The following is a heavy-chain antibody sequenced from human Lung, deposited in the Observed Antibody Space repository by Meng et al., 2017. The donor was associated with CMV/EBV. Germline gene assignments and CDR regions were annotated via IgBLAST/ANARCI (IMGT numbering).Heavy chain of an antibody. Sequence: GGSLRLSCAASGFTFDDYGMSWVRQAPGKGLEWVSGINWNGGSTGYADSVKGRFTISRDNAKNSLYLQMNSLRAEDTALYYCARDLLRYDFWSGYLNHYYYYYGMDVWGQGXTVTVSS. D-gene: IGHD3-3*01. V-gene: IGHV3-20*04. CDR2: INWNGGST. CDR1: GFTFDDYG. CDR3: ARDLLRYDFWSGYLNHYYYYYGMDV. J-gene: IGHJ6*02.